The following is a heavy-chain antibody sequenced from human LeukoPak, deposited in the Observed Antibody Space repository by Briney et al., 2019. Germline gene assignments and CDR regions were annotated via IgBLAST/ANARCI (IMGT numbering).Heavy chain of an antibody. CDR3: AKRGVVIRGLLVIGYHQEAYHYDF. Sequence: PGRSLRLSCVVSGISLSNYAMNWVRQAPGKGLEWVSYISERDGSPTYPDSVKGRFTISRDTSLNTLYLQMNNLRAEDTAVYFCAKRGVVIRGLLVIGYHQEAYHYDFWGQGVLVTVSS. V-gene: IGHV3-23*01. J-gene: IGHJ4*02. CDR2: ISERDGSP. CDR1: GISLSNYA. D-gene: IGHD3-10*01.